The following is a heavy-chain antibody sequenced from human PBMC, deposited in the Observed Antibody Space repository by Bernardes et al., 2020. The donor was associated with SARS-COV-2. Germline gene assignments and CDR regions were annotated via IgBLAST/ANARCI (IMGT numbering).Heavy chain of an antibody. CDR2: INHSGNT. D-gene: IGHD2-2*01. CDR3: ARGYCSSTSCPPLNWFDP. V-gene: IGHV4-34*01. J-gene: IGHJ5*02. Sequence: SETLSLTCAVYGGFFNDNYWNWIRQPPGKGLEWIGQINHSGNTNYNPSLKSRVTISVDTSKNQFSLKLNSVTAADTAVYYCARGYCSSTSCPPLNWFDPWGQGTLVTVSS. CDR1: GGFFNDNY.